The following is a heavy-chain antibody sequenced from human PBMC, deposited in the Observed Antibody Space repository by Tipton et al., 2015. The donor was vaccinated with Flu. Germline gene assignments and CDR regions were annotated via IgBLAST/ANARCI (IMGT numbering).Heavy chain of an antibody. CDR3: VRDETSVKWGP. V-gene: IGHV3-7*01. Sequence: GSLRLSCVGSGFSFDDYVMNWVRQAPGKGLEWVANIKPDGSEKNYVDSVKGRFTISRDNVKNSLYLQMNNLSAEDTAVYFCVRDETSVKWGPWGQGTLVTVSS. D-gene: IGHD4-11*01. J-gene: IGHJ5*02. CDR2: IKPDGSEK. CDR1: GFSFDDYV.